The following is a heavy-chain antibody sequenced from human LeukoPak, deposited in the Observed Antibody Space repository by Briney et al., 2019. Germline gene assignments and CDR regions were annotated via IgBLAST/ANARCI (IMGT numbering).Heavy chain of an antibody. CDR3: ARGTNVVPAAAINDY. CDR2: ISYNSVHT. D-gene: IGHD2-2*01. V-gene: IGHV3-21*01. CDR1: GFTFSSYS. J-gene: IGHJ4*02. Sequence: PGGFLRLSCAASGFTFSSYSMNWVRQAPGKGLEWVSSISYNSVHTYYADSVKGRFAISRDNAKKSLYLQMNSLRAEDTAVYYCARGTNVVPAAAINDYWGQGTLVTVSS.